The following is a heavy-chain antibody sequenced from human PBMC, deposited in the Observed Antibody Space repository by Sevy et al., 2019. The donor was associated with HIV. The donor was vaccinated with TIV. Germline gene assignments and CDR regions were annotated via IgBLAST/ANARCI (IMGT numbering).Heavy chain of an antibody. J-gene: IGHJ3*02. CDR1: GFTFSDHY. D-gene: IGHD1-26*01. CDR2: TRNKANSYTT. CDR3: ARDSGSGDGAFDI. Sequence: GGSLRLSCAASGFTFSDHYMDWVRQAPGKGLEWVGRTRNKANSYTTEYAASVKGRFTISRDDSKNSLYLQMNSLKTEDMAVYYCARDSGSGDGAFDIWGQGTMVTVSS. V-gene: IGHV3-72*01.